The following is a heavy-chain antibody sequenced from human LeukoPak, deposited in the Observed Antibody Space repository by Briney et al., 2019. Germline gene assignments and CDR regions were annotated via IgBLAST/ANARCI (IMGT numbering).Heavy chain of an antibody. CDR1: GFTLSSHW. Sequence: GGSLRLSCAASGFTLSSHWMTWVRQAPGKGPEWVANIKEDGSKKYYVDSVRGRFTISRDNGKNSLYLQMNSMRVEDTGVYYCTRGSGWYYYWGQGTLVTVSS. CDR2: IKEDGSKK. J-gene: IGHJ4*02. D-gene: IGHD6-19*01. CDR3: TRGSGWYYY. V-gene: IGHV3-7*01.